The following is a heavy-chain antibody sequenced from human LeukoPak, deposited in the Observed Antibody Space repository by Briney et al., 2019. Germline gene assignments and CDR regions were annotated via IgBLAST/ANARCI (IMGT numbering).Heavy chain of an antibody. V-gene: IGHV3-7*04. CDR2: IKQDGSDK. D-gene: IGHD6-6*01. CDR3: ARDLVNY. J-gene: IGHJ4*02. CDR1: GFTFSAYA. Sequence: GGSLRLSFSVSGFTFSAYAMHWVRQAPGKGLEWVATIKQDGSDKYYVDSVKGRFTISRDNAKNSLYLQMNSLRAEDTAVYYCARDLVNYWGQGTLVTVSS.